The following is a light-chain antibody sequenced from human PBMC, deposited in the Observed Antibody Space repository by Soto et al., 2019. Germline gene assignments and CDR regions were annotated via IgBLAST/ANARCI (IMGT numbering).Light chain of an antibody. V-gene: IGLV2-23*01. Sequence: QSALTQPASVSGSPGQSITISCTGISTDVGSYTLVSWYQQHPGNAPKLIIYDASKRPSGVSNRFSGSKSGDTASLTISGLQADDEADYYCRSYASTHIVLGGGTNLTVL. J-gene: IGLJ2*01. CDR1: STDVGSYTL. CDR2: DAS. CDR3: RSYASTHIV.